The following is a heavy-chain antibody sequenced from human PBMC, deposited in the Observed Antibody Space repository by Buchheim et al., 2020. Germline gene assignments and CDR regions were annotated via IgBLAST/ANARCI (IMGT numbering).Heavy chain of an antibody. J-gene: IGHJ5*02. CDR3: ARDFMYYDILTGYYISNWFDP. CDR2: INAGNGNT. Sequence: QVQLVQSGAEVKKPGASVKVSCKASGYTFTSYAMHWVRQAPGQRLEWMGWINAGNGNTKYSQKFQGRVTITRATSASTAYMELSSLRSEDTAVYYCARDFMYYDILTGYYISNWFDPWGQGTL. CDR1: GYTFTSYA. D-gene: IGHD3-9*01. V-gene: IGHV1-3*01.